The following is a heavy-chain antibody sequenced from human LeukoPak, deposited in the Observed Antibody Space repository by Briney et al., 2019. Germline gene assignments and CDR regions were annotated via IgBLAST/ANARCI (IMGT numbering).Heavy chain of an antibody. CDR2: ISASGGST. CDR1: GFTFRTYA. D-gene: IGHD6-13*01. CDR3: AKDEGSSSLYETHPTFDY. V-gene: IGHV3-23*01. J-gene: IGHJ4*02. Sequence: AGSLRLSCAASGFTFRTYAMSWVRQTPGKLLEWVSTISASGGSTYFADSVKGRFTISRDNSKDTLYLQINSLRAEDTAVYYCAKDEGSSSLYETHPTFDYWGQGTLVTVSS.